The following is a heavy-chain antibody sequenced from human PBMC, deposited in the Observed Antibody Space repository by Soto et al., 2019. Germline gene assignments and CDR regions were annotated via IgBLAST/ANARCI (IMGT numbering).Heavy chain of an antibody. D-gene: IGHD1-26*01. V-gene: IGHV3-30*03. CDR1: GVTFSSYG. J-gene: IGHJ6*02. CDR3: AIYILPPPPNCMHV. Sequence: PGGSLRLSCAASGVTFSSYGMHWVRQAPGKGLEWVAVISYDGSNKYYADSVKGRFTISRDNSKNTLYLQMNSLRAEDTAVYYCAIYILPPPPNCMHVRGQATTVTVSS. CDR2: ISYDGSNK.